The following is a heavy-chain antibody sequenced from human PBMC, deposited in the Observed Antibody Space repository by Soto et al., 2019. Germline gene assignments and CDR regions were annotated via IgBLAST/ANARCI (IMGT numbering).Heavy chain of an antibody. V-gene: IGHV1-69*12. CDR3: AEDGINPRRDDYGDYEGVDY. J-gene: IGHJ4*02. Sequence: QVQLVQSGAEVKKPGSSVKVSCKASGGTFSSYAISWVRQAPGQGLEWMGGIIPIFGTANYAQKFQGRVTVTADESXXTXYXXLAGLRSEDPAVYYCAEDGINPRRDDYGDYEGVDYWGQGTLVTVSS. CDR1: GGTFSSYA. D-gene: IGHD4-17*01. CDR2: IIPIFGTA.